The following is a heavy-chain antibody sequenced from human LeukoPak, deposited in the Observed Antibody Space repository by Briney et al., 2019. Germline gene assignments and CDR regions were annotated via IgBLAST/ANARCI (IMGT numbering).Heavy chain of an antibody. Sequence: GGSLRLSCAASGFTVSSNHMSWVRQAPGKGLEWVSVIYSGGSTYYADSVKGRFTISRDNSKNTLYLQMNSLRAEDTAVYYCAINWNDGLFDPWGQGTLVTVSS. CDR3: AINWNDGLFDP. CDR1: GFTVSSNH. D-gene: IGHD1-20*01. V-gene: IGHV3-53*01. J-gene: IGHJ5*02. CDR2: IYSGGST.